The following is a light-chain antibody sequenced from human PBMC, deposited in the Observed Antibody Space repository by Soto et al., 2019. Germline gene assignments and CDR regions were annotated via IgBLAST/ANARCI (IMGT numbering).Light chain of an antibody. J-gene: IGKJ3*01. CDR2: DAS. CDR3: QQRSNWRFT. V-gene: IGKV3-11*01. Sequence: EIVLTQSPATLSLSPGERATLSCRASQSVSSYLAWYQQKPGQAPMLLIYDASNRATGIPARFSGSGSGTDFTLTISSLEPEDFAVYYCQQRSNWRFTFGPGNKVYIK. CDR1: QSVSSY.